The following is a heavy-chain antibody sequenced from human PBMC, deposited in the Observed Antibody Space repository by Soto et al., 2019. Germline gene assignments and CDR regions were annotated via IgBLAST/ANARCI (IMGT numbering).Heavy chain of an antibody. CDR1: GFTISNYA. Sequence: QLLVSGGGLVQTGGSLRLSCTASGFTISNYAMSWVRQAPGQGLEWVSGIRSSGESTYYADSVKGRLTISRDNSKNMLYLQSNSLRAEDTAVYYCAKGGRRVVIPMDVWGQGTTVTVSS. CDR3: AKGGRRVVIPMDV. J-gene: IGHJ6*02. CDR2: IRSSGEST. V-gene: IGHV3-23*01. D-gene: IGHD2-21*01.